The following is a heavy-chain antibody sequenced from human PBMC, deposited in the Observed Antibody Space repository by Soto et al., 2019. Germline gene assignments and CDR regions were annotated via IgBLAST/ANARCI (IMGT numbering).Heavy chain of an antibody. CDR2: ISYDGSNK. CDR3: ARELEYSSSFHYYGMDV. V-gene: IGHV3-30-3*01. D-gene: IGHD6-6*01. CDR1: GFTFSSYA. Sequence: GGSLRLSCAASGFTFSSYAMHWVRQAPGKGLEWVAVISYDGSNKYYADSVKGRFTISRDNSKNTLYLQMNSLRAEDTAVYYCARELEYSSSFHYYGMDVWGQGTTVTVSS. J-gene: IGHJ6*02.